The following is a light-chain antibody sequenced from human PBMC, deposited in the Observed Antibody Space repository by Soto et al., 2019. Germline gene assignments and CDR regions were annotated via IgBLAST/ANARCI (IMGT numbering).Light chain of an antibody. CDR2: AAS. CDR3: QQSYSTPPWT. V-gene: IGKV1-6*01. J-gene: IGKJ1*01. Sequence: AIQMTQSQSSLSASVGDRVTITCRASQGINNDLGWYQQKPGKAPKVLIYAASNLQSGVPSRFSGSGSGTDFTLTISSLQPEDFATYYCQQSYSTPPWTFGHGSMVDFK. CDR1: QGINND.